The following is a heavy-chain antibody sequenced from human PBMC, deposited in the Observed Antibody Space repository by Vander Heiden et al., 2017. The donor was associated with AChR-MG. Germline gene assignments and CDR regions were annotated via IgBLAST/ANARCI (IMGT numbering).Heavy chain of an antibody. CDR1: GLTVSSNY. J-gene: IGHJ4*02. D-gene: IGHD2-15*01. CDR3: ASAVVTEFYFDY. Sequence: EVQLVESGGGLIQPGGSLRLSCAASGLTVSSNYMSWVRQAPGKGLEWVSLIYSGGSTYYADSVKGRFTISRDKSKNTLYLQMNSLRAEDTAVYYCASAVVTEFYFDYWGQGTLVTVSS. CDR2: IYSGGST. V-gene: IGHV3-53*01.